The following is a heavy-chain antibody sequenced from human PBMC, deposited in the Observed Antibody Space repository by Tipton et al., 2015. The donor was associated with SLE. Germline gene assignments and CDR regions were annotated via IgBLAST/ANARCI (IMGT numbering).Heavy chain of an antibody. CDR2: VNQSGRT. Sequence: LRLSCAVYGGSFSRFYWNWIRQPPGKGLEWIGEVNQSGRTRYNPSLKSRVAISMDTSRNQFSLTLSSVTDADTAMYYCARENYYDISGWFDPWGQGTLVTVSA. V-gene: IGHV4-34*01. CDR1: GGSFSRFY. J-gene: IGHJ5*02. D-gene: IGHD3-22*01. CDR3: ARENYYDISGWFDP.